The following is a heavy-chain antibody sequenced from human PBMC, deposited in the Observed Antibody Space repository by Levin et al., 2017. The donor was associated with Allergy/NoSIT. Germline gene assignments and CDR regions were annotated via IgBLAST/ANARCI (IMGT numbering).Heavy chain of an antibody. CDR2: INHSGST. J-gene: IGHJ5*02. V-gene: IGHV4-34*01. Sequence: SQTLSLTCAVYGGSFSGYYWSWIRQPPGKGLEWIGEINHSGSTNYNPSLKSRVTISVDTSKNQFSLKLSSVTAADTAVYYCARDRPGLLWFGEVGGYNWFDPWGQGTLVTVSS. CDR1: GGSFSGYY. CDR3: ARDRPGLLWFGEVGGYNWFDP. D-gene: IGHD3-10*01.